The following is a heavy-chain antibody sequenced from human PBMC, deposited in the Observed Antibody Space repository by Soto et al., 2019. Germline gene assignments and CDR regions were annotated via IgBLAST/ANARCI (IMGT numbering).Heavy chain of an antibody. CDR2: ISGSGGRS. J-gene: IGHJ4*02. V-gene: IGHV3-23*01. CDR3: AKAYFVWSSEQPYYFDY. D-gene: IGHD3-16*01. Sequence: EVQLLDSGGGLVQPGGSLRLSCAASGFTFSNYAMTWVRQGPGKGLEWVSGISGSGGRSYYADSVKGRFTISRENSKSTLYLPMNSLRAEDTSVYYCAKAYFVWSSEQPYYFDYWGQGTLVTVSS. CDR1: GFTFSNYA.